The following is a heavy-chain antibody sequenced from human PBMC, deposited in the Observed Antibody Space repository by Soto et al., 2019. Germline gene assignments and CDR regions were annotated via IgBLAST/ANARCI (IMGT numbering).Heavy chain of an antibody. CDR1: GGSISSYY. CDR3: ARLVKNWFDP. CDR2: IYYSGST. J-gene: IGHJ5*02. V-gene: IGHV4-59*08. Sequence: SETLSLTCTVSGGSISSYYWSWIRQPPGKGLEWIGYIYYSGSTNYNPSLKSRVTISVDTSKNQFSLKLSSATAADTAVYYCARLVKNWFDPWGQGTLVTVSS.